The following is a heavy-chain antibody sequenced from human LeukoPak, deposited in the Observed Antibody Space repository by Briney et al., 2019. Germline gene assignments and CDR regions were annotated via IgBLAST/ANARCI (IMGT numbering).Heavy chain of an antibody. CDR1: GFRFSNYG. D-gene: IGHD5-24*01. J-gene: IGHJ4*02. CDR3: AKDDGWLQFNN. Sequence: GGSLRLSCAASGFRFSNYGMNWVRQAPGKGLEWVSGITGGGDSTYYADSVRGGFTISRENSKNALYLQMTSLRAEETAIYYCAKDDGWLQFNNWGQGTLVTVSS. CDR2: ITGGGDST. V-gene: IGHV3-23*01.